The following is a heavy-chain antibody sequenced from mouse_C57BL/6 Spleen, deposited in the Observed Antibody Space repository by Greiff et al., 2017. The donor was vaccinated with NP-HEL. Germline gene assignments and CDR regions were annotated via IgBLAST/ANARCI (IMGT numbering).Heavy chain of an antibody. V-gene: IGHV1-80*01. CDR3: ARSGYSDYMDY. J-gene: IGHJ4*01. CDR1: GYAFSSYW. CDR2: IYPGDGDT. D-gene: IGHD2-3*01. Sequence: VKLMESGAELVKPGASVKISCKASGYAFSSYWMNWVKQRPGKGLEWIGQIYPGDGDTNYNGKFKGKATLTADKSSSTAYMQLSSLTSEDSAVYFCARSGYSDYMDYWGQGTSVTVSS.